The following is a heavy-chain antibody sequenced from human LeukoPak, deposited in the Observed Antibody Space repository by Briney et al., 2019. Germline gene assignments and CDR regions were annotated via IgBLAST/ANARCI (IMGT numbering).Heavy chain of an antibody. CDR2: IYTSGST. J-gene: IGHJ6*03. CDR3: ARDSLRGLRYYMDV. V-gene: IGHV4-4*07. D-gene: IGHD3-10*01. CDR1: GGSISSYY. Sequence: SETLYLTCTVSGGSISSYYWRWIRQPAGKGLEWIGRIYTSGSTNYNPSLKSRVTMSVDTSKNQFSLKLSSVTAADTAVYYCARDSLRGLRYYMDVWGKGTTVTVSS.